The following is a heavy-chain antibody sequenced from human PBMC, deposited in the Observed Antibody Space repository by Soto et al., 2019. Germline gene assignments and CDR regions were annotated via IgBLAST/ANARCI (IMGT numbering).Heavy chain of an antibody. Sequence: QVQLVESGGGVVQPGGSLRLSCAASGFTFGRHGMHWVRQAPGKGLEWVAVIGSDGRRDSYADSVKGRFTISRDNGQNTLYLQMHSLRAEATAVYYCARDDDYGDNGLDYWGQGTLVTVSS. CDR2: IGSDGRRD. D-gene: IGHD4-17*01. CDR1: GFTFGRHG. CDR3: ARDDDYGDNGLDY. V-gene: IGHV3-33*01. J-gene: IGHJ4*02.